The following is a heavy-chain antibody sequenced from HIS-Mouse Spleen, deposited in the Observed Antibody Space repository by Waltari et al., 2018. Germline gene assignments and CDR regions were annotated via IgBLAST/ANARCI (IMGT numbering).Heavy chain of an antibody. D-gene: IGHD6-13*01. J-gene: IGHJ2*01. CDR2: SHYRWST. CDR1: AGSISISSYY. Sequence: QLQLQESGPGLVKPSETLSLTCTVSAGSISISSYYGGWIRQPPGKGLEWIWSSHYRWSTYYNPSLKSRVTISVDTSKNQFSLKLSSVTAADTAVYYCAREIPYSSSWYDWYFDLWGRGTLVTVSS. V-gene: IGHV4-39*07. CDR3: AREIPYSSSWYDWYFDL.